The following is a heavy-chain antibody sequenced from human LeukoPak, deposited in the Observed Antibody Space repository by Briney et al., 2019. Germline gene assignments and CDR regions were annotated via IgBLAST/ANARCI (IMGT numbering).Heavy chain of an antibody. D-gene: IGHD4-17*01. CDR1: GFTVSSNY. CDR3: ARGRGYGDSIDY. V-gene: IGHV3-53*01. CDR2: IYSGGST. Sequence: GGSLRLSCAASGFTVSSNYMSWVRQAPGKGLEWVSVIYSGGSTYYADSVKGRFTISRDNAKNSLYLQMNSLRAEDTAVYYCARGRGYGDSIDYWGQGTLVTVSS. J-gene: IGHJ4*02.